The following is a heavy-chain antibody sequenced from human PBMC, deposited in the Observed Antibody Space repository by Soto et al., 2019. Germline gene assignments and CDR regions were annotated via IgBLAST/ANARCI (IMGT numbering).Heavy chain of an antibody. CDR2: VYKSGST. Sequence: PSETLSLTCTVSGGSIHNYYWTWIRQPPGKGLQWIGYVYKSGSTNYNPSLKSRVSISVDTSKNQFSLKLFSVTAADTAVYYCAGGRYTNYDGRGWFDPWGQGTPVTVSS. CDR3: AGGRYTNYDGRGWFDP. CDR1: GGSIHNYY. J-gene: IGHJ5*02. D-gene: IGHD3-3*01. V-gene: IGHV4-59*01.